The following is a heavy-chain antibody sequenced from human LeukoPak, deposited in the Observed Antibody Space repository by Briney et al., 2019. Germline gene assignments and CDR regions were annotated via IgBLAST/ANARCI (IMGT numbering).Heavy chain of an antibody. CDR3: AREVGELTLDY. Sequence: PGGSLSPSCAASGFTFSSYWMHWVRQAPGKGLEWVSSISSSSSYIYYADSVKGRFTISRDNAKNSLYLQMNSLRAEDTAVYYCAREVGELTLDYWGQGTLVTVSS. CDR2: ISSSSSYI. J-gene: IGHJ4*02. CDR1: GFTFSSYW. D-gene: IGHD1-26*01. V-gene: IGHV3-21*01.